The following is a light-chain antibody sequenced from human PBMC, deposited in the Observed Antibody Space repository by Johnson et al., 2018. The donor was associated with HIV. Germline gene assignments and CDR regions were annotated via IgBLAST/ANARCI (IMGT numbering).Light chain of an antibody. Sequence: QSVLTQPPSVSAAPGQKVTISCSGTSSNIGNNYVSWYQQLPGTAPRLLVYENHRRPSGIPDRFSGSKSGTSATLDITGLQTGDEADYYCGTWDSSLSAYVFGTGTKVTV. CDR2: ENH. J-gene: IGLJ1*01. V-gene: IGLV1-51*02. CDR3: GTWDSSLSAYV. CDR1: SSNIGNNY.